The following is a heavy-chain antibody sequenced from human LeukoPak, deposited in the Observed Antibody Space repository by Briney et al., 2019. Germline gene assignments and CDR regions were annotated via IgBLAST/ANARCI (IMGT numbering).Heavy chain of an antibody. V-gene: IGHV4-59*01. Sequence: SETLSLTCTVSGGSMSSYYWSWIRQPPGKGLEWIGYIYYSGTTNYNPSLKSRVTISVDTSKNQFSLKLRSVTAADTAVYYCARGVYIAAAQYGYWGQGTLSPSPQ. D-gene: IGHD6-13*01. CDR2: IYYSGTT. CDR3: ARGVYIAAAQYGY. J-gene: IGHJ4*02. CDR1: GGSMSSYY.